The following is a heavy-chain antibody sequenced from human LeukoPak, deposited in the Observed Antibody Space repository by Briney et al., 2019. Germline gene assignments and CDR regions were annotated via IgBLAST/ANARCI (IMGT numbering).Heavy chain of an antibody. CDR3: ARDNLVRYCSGGSCGGYYYYGMDV. V-gene: IGHV4-59*01. D-gene: IGHD2-15*01. Sequence: SETLSLTCTVSGGSISSYYWSWIRQPPGKGLGWIGYIYYSGSTNYNPSLKSRVTISVDTSKNQFSLKLSSVTAADTAVYYCARDNLVRYCSGGSCGGYYYYGMDVWGQGTTVTVSS. CDR1: GGSISSYY. CDR2: IYYSGST. J-gene: IGHJ6*02.